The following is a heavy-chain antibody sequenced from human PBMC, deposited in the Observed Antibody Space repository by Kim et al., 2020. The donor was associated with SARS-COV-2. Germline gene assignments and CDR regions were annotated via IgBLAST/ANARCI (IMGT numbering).Heavy chain of an antibody. Sequence: SETLSLTCTVSGYSISSGYYWGWIRQPPGKGLEWIGSIYHSGSTNYNPSLKSRVTISVDTSKNQFSLKLSSVTAADTAVYDFARDLVPAAMHRTFGWFDPWGQGTLVTVSS. CDR3: ARDLVPAAMHRTFGWFDP. J-gene: IGHJ5*02. D-gene: IGHD2-2*01. CDR1: GYSISSGYY. CDR2: IYHSGST. V-gene: IGHV4-38-2*02.